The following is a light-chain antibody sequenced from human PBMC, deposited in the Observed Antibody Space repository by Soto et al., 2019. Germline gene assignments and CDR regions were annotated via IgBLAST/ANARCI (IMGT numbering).Light chain of an antibody. J-gene: IGLJ2*01. CDR1: SSDVGGYNY. Sequence: QSVLTQPASVSGSPGQSITISCTGTSSDVGGYNYVSLYQQHPGKAPKLMIYDVSNRPSGVSNRFSGSKSGNTASLTISGRQAEDEADYYCSSYTSSSTPVVFGGGTKLTVL. CDR3: SSYTSSSTPVV. CDR2: DVS. V-gene: IGLV2-14*01.